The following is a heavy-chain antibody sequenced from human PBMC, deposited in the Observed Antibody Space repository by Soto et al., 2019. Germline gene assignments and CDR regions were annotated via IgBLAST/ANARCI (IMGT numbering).Heavy chain of an antibody. Sequence: QVRLQESGPGLVEPSETLSLTCTVSGGSISPSYWNWVRQPPGKRLEWIGCIYYTGNTYYNPSLKSPVTISRDTSKTQFSLEVTSETAADTAMYYCAAGLDHNKVGYWGQGTLVTVSS. CDR1: GGSISPSY. V-gene: IGHV4-59*01. J-gene: IGHJ4*02. D-gene: IGHD3-16*01. CDR3: AAGLDHNKVGY. CDR2: IYYTGNT.